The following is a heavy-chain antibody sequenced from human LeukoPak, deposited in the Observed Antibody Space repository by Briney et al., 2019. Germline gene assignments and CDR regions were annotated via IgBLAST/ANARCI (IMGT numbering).Heavy chain of an antibody. D-gene: IGHD6-19*01. CDR1: GGSFSGHY. CDR3: TAQWPTGRVMTD. J-gene: IGHJ4*02. V-gene: IGHV4-34*01. Sequence: PSETLSLTCAVYGGSFSGHYWSWIRQPPGKGLEWIGEINHSGSITYSPSLKSRVTISVDTSKNQVSLKLRSVTAADTAVYYCTAQWPTGRVMTDWGQGTLVTVSS. CDR2: INHSGSI.